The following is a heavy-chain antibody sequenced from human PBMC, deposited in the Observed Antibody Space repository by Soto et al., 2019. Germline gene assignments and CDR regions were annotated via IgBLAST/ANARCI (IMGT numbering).Heavy chain of an antibody. CDR3: ATVSYCGGDCYSFYYGMDV. CDR2: FDPEDGET. CDR1: GYTLTELS. J-gene: IGHJ6*02. Sequence: ASVKVSCKVSGYTLTELSMHWVRQAPGKGLEWMGGFDPEDGETIYAQKFQGRVTMTEDTSTDTAYMELSSLRSEDTAVYYCATVSYCGGDCYSFYYGMDVLGQGTTVTVSS. D-gene: IGHD2-21*02. V-gene: IGHV1-24*01.